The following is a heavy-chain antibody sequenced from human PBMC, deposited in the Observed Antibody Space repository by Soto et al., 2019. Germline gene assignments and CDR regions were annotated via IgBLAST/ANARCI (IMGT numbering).Heavy chain of an antibody. J-gene: IGHJ4*02. CDR3: ARGRYGDY. D-gene: IGHD1-1*01. V-gene: IGHV1-18*01. CDR2: ISAHNGNT. Sequence: QVHLVQSGAEVKKPGASVKVSCKCSGYTFTSYVITWVRQAPGQGLEWMGWISAHNGNTDYGQKVQGRVTVTRDTSPSTAYMELRSLRSDDTAVYYCARGRYGDYWGQGALVTVSS. CDR1: GYTFTSYV.